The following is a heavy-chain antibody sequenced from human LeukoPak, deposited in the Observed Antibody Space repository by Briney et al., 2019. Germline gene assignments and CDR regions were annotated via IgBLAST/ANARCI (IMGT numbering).Heavy chain of an antibody. J-gene: IGHJ4*02. D-gene: IGHD3-22*01. CDR2: TNPNSGGT. Sequence: ASVKVSCKASGYTFTGYYMHWVRQAPGQGLEWMGWTNPNSGGTNYAQKFQGRVTMTRDTSISTAYMELSRLRSDDTAVYYCARGHQYYYDSSGHEQFDYWGQGTLVTVSS. CDR3: ARGHQYYYDSSGHEQFDY. V-gene: IGHV1-2*02. CDR1: GYTFTGYY.